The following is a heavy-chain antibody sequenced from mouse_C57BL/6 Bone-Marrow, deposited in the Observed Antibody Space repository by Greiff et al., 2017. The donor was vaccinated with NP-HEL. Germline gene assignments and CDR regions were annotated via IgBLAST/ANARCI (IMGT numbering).Heavy chain of an antibody. V-gene: IGHV1-7*01. D-gene: IGHD2-2*01. CDR2: INPSSGYT. J-gene: IGHJ4*01. CDR3: ARKRLRLYYYAMDY. CDR1: GYTFTSYW. Sequence: QVQLQQSGADLAKPGASVKLSCKASGYTFTSYWMHWVKQRPGQGLEWIGYINPSSGYTKYTQKFKDKATLTADKSSSTAYMQLSSLTSEYSAVYYCARKRLRLYYYAMDYWGRGPSVTVSS.